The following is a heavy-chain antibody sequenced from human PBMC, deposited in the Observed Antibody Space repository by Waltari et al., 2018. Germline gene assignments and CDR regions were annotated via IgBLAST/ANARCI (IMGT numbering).Heavy chain of an antibody. CDR1: GVSITSNRHY. D-gene: IGHD5-12*01. Sequence: QLQLQESGPRLVRPSETLSLICRVSGVSITSNRHYWAWIRRSPGQGLEWIGTVSYSGTTYISPALKSRVSVSRDTSKSQVSLILGSVTAADMAVYYCATYIGASVGTAAFDVWGQGTMVTVS. CDR3: ATYIGASVGTAAFDV. V-gene: IGHV4-39*01. CDR2: VSYSGTT. J-gene: IGHJ3*01.